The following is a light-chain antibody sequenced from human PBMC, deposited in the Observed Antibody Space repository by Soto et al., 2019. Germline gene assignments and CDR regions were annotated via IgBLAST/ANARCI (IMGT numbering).Light chain of an antibody. V-gene: IGKV3-20*01. CDR1: QSVRSNY. CDR3: HQYGSSPPYT. Sequence: EIVLTQSPGTLSLSPGERATLSCRASQSVRSNYLAWYQQKPGQAPRLLIYGASSRATGIPDRFSGTGSGTDFTLTISRLEPEDFAVYYCHQYGSSPPYTFGQGTKLEIK. J-gene: IGKJ2*01. CDR2: GAS.